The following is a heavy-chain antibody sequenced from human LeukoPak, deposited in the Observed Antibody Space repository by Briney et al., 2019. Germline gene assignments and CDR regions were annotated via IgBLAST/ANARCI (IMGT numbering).Heavy chain of an antibody. CDR3: ARDGTWRIDY. V-gene: IGHV6-1*01. Sequence: SQTLSLTCAISGDSVPSNSAIWYWIRQSPTRGLEWLGRTYYRSKWFNDYAESVKGRITVSPDTSKNQFSLQLNSVTPEDTAVYYCARDGTWRIDYWGPGTLVTVSS. J-gene: IGHJ4*02. CDR1: GDSVPSNSAI. D-gene: IGHD6-13*01. CDR2: TYYRSKWFN.